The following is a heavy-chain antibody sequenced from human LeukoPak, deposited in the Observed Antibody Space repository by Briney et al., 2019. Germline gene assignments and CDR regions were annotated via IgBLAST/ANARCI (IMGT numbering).Heavy chain of an antibody. J-gene: IGHJ4*02. Sequence: GGSLRLSCAASGFTFSNYWMHWVRQAPGTGLVRVSRINSDGRSIIYADSVKGRFTISRDNAKNSLYLQMNSLRAEDTAVYYCAREATGALDYWGQGTLVTVSS. V-gene: IGHV3-74*01. CDR2: INSDGRSI. CDR1: GFTFSNYW. CDR3: AREATGALDY.